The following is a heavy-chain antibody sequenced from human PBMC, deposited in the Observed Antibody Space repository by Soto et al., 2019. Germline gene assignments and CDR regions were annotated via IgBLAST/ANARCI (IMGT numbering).Heavy chain of an antibody. CDR1: VFTFSIYA. V-gene: IGHV3-23*01. D-gene: IGHD3-22*01. CDR3: AKDESNSNPLYYFDF. CDR2: MSRNGDNT. J-gene: IGHJ4*02. Sequence: GWALRLSCEDSVFTFSIYALTWFRQAPLKVLEWVSSMSRNGDNTYYSDSVKGRFTISRDNSKNTLYLQMNSLRAEDTAIYYCAKDESNSNPLYYFDFWGPGTLVTVSS.